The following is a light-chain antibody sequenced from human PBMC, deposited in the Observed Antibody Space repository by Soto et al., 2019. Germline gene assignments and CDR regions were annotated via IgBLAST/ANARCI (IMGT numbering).Light chain of an antibody. CDR3: SSYAVNKKLP. CDR1: NSDIGAFTY. V-gene: IGLV2-8*01. CDR2: EVT. Sequence: QSALSQPPSASGSPGQSVTISCTGTNSDIGAFTYVSWYQQHPGRAPRLIIYEVTKRPSGVPDRFSGSKSGNTASLTVSGLHVDDEADYFCSSYAVNKKLPFGGGTKLTVL. J-gene: IGLJ2*01.